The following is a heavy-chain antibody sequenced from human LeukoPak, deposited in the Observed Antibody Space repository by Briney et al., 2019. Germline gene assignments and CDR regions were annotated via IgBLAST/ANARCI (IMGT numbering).Heavy chain of an antibody. D-gene: IGHD2-2*01. CDR1: GFTFSSYG. CDR2: ISYDGSNK. CDR3: ARGIVVVPAAPKYFDY. J-gene: IGHJ4*02. Sequence: PGRSLRLSCAASGFTFSSYGMHWVRQAPGKGLEWVAVISYDGSNKYYADSVKGRFTISRDNSKNTLYLQMNSLRAEDTAVYYCARGIVVVPAAPKYFDYWGQGTLVTVSS. V-gene: IGHV3-30*03.